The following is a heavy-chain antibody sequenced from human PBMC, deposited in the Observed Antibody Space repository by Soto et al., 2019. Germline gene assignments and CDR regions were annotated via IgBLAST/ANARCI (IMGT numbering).Heavy chain of an antibody. CDR2: ISYDGSNK. D-gene: IGHD2-15*01. CDR1: GFTFSSYA. V-gene: IGHV3-30-3*01. CDR3: AREGYCSGGSCYSYAFDI. Sequence: GGSLRLSCAASGFTFSSYAMHWVRQAPGKGLEWVAVISYDGSNKYYADSVKGRFTISRDNSKNTLYLQMNSLRAEDTAVYYCAREGYCSGGSCYSYAFDIWGQGTMVTVSS. J-gene: IGHJ3*02.